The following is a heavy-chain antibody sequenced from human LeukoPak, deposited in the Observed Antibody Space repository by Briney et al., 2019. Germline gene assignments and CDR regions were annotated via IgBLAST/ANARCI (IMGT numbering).Heavy chain of an antibody. CDR2: MNPNSGNT. CDR3: ARGGTAVAATGDYYYYYYMDV. J-gene: IGHJ6*03. CDR1: GYTFTSYD. D-gene: IGHD2-15*01. Sequence: ASLKVSCKASGYTFTSYDINWVRQATGQGLEWMGWMNPNSGNTGYAQKFQGRVTITRNTSISTAYMELSSLRSEDTAVYYCARGGTAVAATGDYYYYYYMDVWGKGTTVTISS. V-gene: IGHV1-8*03.